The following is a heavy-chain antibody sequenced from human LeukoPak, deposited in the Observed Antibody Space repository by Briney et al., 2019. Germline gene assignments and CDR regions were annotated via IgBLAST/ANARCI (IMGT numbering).Heavy chain of an antibody. J-gene: IGHJ6*03. CDR3: ASALEWELLPYYMDV. CDR2: IIPIFGTA. V-gene: IGHV1-69*06. CDR1: RITISSYA. D-gene: IGHD1-26*01. Sequence: FWYAPRITISSYAIRWKRQAPGQRLDWMERIIPIFGTANYAQKFQGRVTITADKSTSTAYMELSSLRSEDTAVYYCASALEWELLPYYMDVWGKGTTVTVSS.